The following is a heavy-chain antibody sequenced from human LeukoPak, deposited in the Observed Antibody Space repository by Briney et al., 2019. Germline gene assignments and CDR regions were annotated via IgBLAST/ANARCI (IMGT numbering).Heavy chain of an antibody. CDR2: IYYSGST. V-gene: IGHV4-59*08. Sequence: PSETLSLTCTVSGGSISSYYWSWIRQPPGKGLEWIGYIYYSGSTNYNPSLQSRVTISVDTSKNQFSLKLSSVTAADTAVYYCARHGGKLGLPNWFDPWGQGTLVTVSS. CDR3: ARHGGKLGLPNWFDP. CDR1: GGSISSYY. D-gene: IGHD3-16*01. J-gene: IGHJ5*02.